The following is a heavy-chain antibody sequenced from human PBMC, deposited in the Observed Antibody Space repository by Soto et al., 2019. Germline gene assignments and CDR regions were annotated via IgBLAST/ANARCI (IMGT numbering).Heavy chain of an antibody. D-gene: IGHD5-18*01. CDR3: AGEGYGPYYFYYYAMDV. CDR1: GGSVSSGSYY. CDR2: IYYSGST. Sequence: QVQLLESGPGLVKPSETLSLTCTVSGGSVSSGSYYWSWIRQPPGKGLEWIGYIYYSGSTNYNSSLKSRVTISVDTSKNQFSLKLSSVTAADTAVYYCAGEGYGPYYFYYYAMDVWGQGTTVTVSS. V-gene: IGHV4-61*01. J-gene: IGHJ6*02.